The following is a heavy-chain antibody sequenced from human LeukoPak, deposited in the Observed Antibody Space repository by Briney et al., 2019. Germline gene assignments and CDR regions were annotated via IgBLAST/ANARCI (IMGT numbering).Heavy chain of an antibody. D-gene: IGHD3-3*01. CDR3: AKEPFLEWLPPLFDY. CDR1: GFTFSSYA. Sequence: PGGSLRLSCAASGFTFSSYAMSWVLQAPGKGLEWVSAISGSGGSTYYADSVKGRFTISRDNSKNTLYLQMNSLRAEDTAVYYCAKEPFLEWLPPLFDYWGQGTLVTVSS. CDR2: ISGSGGST. J-gene: IGHJ4*02. V-gene: IGHV3-23*01.